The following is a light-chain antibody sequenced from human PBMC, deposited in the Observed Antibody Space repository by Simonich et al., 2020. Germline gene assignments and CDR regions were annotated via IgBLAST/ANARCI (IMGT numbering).Light chain of an antibody. V-gene: IGKV4-1*01. CDR2: WAS. Sequence: DIVMTQSPDSLAVSLGERATINCESSQSVLYSSNNKNYLAWYQQKQGQPPKLLIYWASTRESGVPDRFSGSGSGTDFTLTISSLQAEDVAVYYCQQYYSTPTWTFGQGTKVEIK. CDR1: QSVLYSSNNKNY. J-gene: IGKJ1*01. CDR3: QQYYSTPTWT.